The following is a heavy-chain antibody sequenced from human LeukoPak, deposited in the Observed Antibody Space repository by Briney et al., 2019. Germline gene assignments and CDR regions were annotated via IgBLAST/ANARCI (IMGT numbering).Heavy chain of an antibody. J-gene: IGHJ4*02. CDR2: IYYSGST. V-gene: IGHV4-31*03. Sequence: SETLSLTCTVSGGSISSGGYYWSWIRQHPGKGLEWIGYIYYSGSTYYNPSLKSRVTISVDTSKNQFSLKLSSVTAADTAVYYCARSVGFLDTAMSYFDYWGQGTLVTVSS. CDR3: ARSVGFLDTAMSYFDY. D-gene: IGHD5-18*01. CDR1: GGSISSGGYY.